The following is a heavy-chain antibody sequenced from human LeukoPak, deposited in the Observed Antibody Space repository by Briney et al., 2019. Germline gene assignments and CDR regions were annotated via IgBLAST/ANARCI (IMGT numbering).Heavy chain of an antibody. CDR2: ISGSGGST. CDR1: GFTFSSYA. J-gene: IGHJ4*02. D-gene: IGHD6-19*01. CDR3: AKDGQWLDYFDY. Sequence: GGSLRLSCAASGFTFSSYAMSWVRQAPGKGLEWVSAISGSGGSTYYADAVKGRFTISRDNSKNTLYLQMNSLRAEDTAVYYCAKDGQWLDYFDYWGQGTLVTVSS. V-gene: IGHV3-23*01.